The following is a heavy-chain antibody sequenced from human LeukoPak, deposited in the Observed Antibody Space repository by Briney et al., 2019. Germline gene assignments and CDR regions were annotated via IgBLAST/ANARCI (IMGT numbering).Heavy chain of an antibody. CDR1: GYTFTSYG. CDR3: ARGPHTTVVTRDDY. Sequence: ASVKVSCKASGYTFTSYGISWLRQAPGQGLEWMGWISAYNGNTNYAQKLQGRVTMTTDTSTSTAYMELRSLRSDDTAVYYCARGPHTTVVTRDDYWGQGSLVTVSS. D-gene: IGHD4-23*01. CDR2: ISAYNGNT. J-gene: IGHJ4*02. V-gene: IGHV1-18*01.